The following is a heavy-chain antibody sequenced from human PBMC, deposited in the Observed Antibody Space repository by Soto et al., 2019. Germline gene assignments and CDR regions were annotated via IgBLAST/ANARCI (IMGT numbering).Heavy chain of an antibody. CDR2: ISTSSNYI. V-gene: IGHV3-21*01. D-gene: IGHD6-25*01. CDR1: GFTFSSYS. Sequence: EVQLVESGGGPVKPGGSLRLSCAASGFTFSSYSMNWVRQAPGKGLEWVSCISTSSNYIYYADSVKGRFTISRDNAKNSLYLQMNTLRAEDKAVYYCARGLGWQQRATADDYWGQGTLVTVSS. J-gene: IGHJ4*02. CDR3: ARGLGWQQRATADDY.